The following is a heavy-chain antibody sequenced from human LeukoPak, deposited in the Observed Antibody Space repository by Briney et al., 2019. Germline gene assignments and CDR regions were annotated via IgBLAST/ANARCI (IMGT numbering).Heavy chain of an antibody. Sequence: KTSETLSLTCTVSGASISSYYWSWIRQPAGKGLEWIGRAYSSGSTNCNPSLKSRVTMLVDTSKNQFSLKLSSVTAADTAVYYCARDSPPMDVWGQGTTVTVSS. CDR3: ARDSPPMDV. J-gene: IGHJ6*02. CDR1: GASISSYY. CDR2: AYSSGST. V-gene: IGHV4-4*07.